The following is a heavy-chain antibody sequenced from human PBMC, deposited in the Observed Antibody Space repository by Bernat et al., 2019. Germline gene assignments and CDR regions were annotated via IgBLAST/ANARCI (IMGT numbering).Heavy chain of an antibody. CDR1: GFTFSSYA. J-gene: IGHJ4*02. CDR2: ISYDGSNK. Sequence: QVQLVESGGGVVQPGRSLRLSCAASGFTFSSYAMHWVRQAPGKGLEWVAVISYDGSNKYYADSVKGRFTISRDNSKNTLYLQMNSLRAEDTAVYYCAGEYYYDSSGSYTGLLDYWGQGTLVTFSS. CDR3: AGEYYYDSSGSYTGLLDY. D-gene: IGHD3-22*01. V-gene: IGHV3-30-3*01.